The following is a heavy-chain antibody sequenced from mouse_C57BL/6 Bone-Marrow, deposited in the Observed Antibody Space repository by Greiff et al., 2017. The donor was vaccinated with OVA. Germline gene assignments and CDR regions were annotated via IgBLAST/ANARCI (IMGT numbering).Heavy chain of an antibody. CDR3: TFLWYYFDY. D-gene: IGHD1-1*02. CDR2: IDPENGDT. V-gene: IGHV14-4*01. Sequence: VQLKQSGAELVRPGASVKLSCTASGFNIKDDYLHWVQQRPEQGLEWIGWIDPENGDTEYASKFQGKATITADTSSNTAYLQLSSLTSEDTAVYYCTFLWYYFDYWGQGTTLTVSS. CDR1: GFNIKDDY. J-gene: IGHJ2*01.